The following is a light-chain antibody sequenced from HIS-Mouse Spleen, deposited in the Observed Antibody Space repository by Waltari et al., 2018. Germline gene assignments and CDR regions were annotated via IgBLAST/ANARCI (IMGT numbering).Light chain of an antibody. J-gene: IGKJ4*01. CDR3: QQYDNLPPRG. Sequence: DIQMTQSPSSLSASVGDRVTITCQASQDISNYLNWYQQKPGKAPKLLIYDASNLETGVPSRFSGSGSGTDFTFTISSLQPEDIATYYCQQYDNLPPRGFGGGTKVEIK. CDR2: DAS. V-gene: IGKV1-33*01. CDR1: QDISNY.